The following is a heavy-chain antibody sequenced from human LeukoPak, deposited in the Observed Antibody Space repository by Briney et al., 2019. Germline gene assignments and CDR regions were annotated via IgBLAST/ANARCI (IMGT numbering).Heavy chain of an antibody. V-gene: IGHV1-3*01. D-gene: IGHD3-9*01. CDR1: GYTFTSYA. CDR3: ARGLRYFDWLFMDY. CDR2: INAGNGNT. Sequence: ASVKVSCKASGYTFTSYAMHWVRQAPGQRLEWMGWINAGNGNTKYSQKFQGRVTITRDTSASTAYMELSSLRSEDTAVYYCARGLRYFDWLFMDYWGRGTLVTVSS. J-gene: IGHJ4*02.